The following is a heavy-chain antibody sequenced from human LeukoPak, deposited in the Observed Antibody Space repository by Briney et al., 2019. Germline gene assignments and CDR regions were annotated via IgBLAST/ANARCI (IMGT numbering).Heavy chain of an antibody. V-gene: IGHV1-69*06. CDR3: ARNYYDSSGLSSDAFDM. Sequence: SVKVSCKASGGTFSSYAMSWVRQAPGQGLEWMGGIIPIFGTANYAQKFQGRVTITADKSTSTAYMELSSLRAEDTAVYYCARNYYDSSGLSSDAFDMWGQGTMVTVSS. CDR1: GGTFSSYA. CDR2: IIPIFGTA. J-gene: IGHJ3*02. D-gene: IGHD3-22*01.